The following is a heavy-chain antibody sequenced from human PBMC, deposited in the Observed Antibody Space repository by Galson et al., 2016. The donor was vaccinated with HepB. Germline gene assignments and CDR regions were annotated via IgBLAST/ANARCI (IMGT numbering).Heavy chain of an antibody. J-gene: IGHJ4*02. CDR2: IWNDGSYK. CDR3: VRDFDLWSGYLF. CDR1: GFTFSGYG. D-gene: IGHD3-3*01. V-gene: IGHV3-33*01. Sequence: SLRLSCAASGFTFSGYGMHWVRQAPGKGLEWVALIWNDGSYKNYADSVKGRFTISRDNSKNALSLQMNSLRVEDTAVYYCVRDFDLWSGYLFWGQGTVVTVSS.